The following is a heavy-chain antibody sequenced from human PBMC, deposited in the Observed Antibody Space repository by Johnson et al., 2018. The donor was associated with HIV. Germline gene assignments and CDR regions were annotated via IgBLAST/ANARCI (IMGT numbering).Heavy chain of an antibody. Sequence: QVQLVESGGGVVQPGGSLRLSCAASGFAFSNYAMHWVRQAPGKGLEWMAIISYDGSNEYYADSVKGRFTISRDNSKNTLYLHMSSLRAEDTALYYCARDSFIAVTLSDAFDSWGQWTVVTVSS. CDR3: ARDSFIAVTLSDAFDS. CDR1: GFAFSNYA. V-gene: IGHV3-30-3*01. J-gene: IGHJ3*02. D-gene: IGHD6-19*01. CDR2: ISYDGSNE.